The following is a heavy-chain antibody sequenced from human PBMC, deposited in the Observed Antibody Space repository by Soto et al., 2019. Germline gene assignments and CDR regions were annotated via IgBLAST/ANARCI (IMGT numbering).Heavy chain of an antibody. D-gene: IGHD4-17*01. CDR2: IVVGSGNT. J-gene: IGHJ2*01. V-gene: IGHV1-58*01. CDR1: GFTFTSSA. Sequence: SVKVSCKASGFTFTSSAVQWVRQARGQRLEWVGWIVVGSGNTNYAQKFQERVTITRDMSTSTAYMELSSLRSEDTAVYYCAAAPTGYWYFDLWGRGTLVTVSS. CDR3: AAAPTGYWYFDL.